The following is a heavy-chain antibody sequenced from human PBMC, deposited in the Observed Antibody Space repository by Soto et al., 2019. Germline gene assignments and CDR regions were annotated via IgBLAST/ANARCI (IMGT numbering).Heavy chain of an antibody. CDR1: GFTFDDYA. D-gene: IGHD2-2*01. J-gene: IGHJ5*02. CDR3: AKDLTEYQLLVFWFDP. Sequence: GGSLRVSCAASGFTFDDYAMHWGRQAPWKGLEWVSGISWNSGSIGYADSVKGRFTISRDNAKNSLYLQMNSLRAEDTALYYCAKDLTEYQLLVFWFDPWGQGTLVTVSS. CDR2: ISWNSGSI. V-gene: IGHV3-9*01.